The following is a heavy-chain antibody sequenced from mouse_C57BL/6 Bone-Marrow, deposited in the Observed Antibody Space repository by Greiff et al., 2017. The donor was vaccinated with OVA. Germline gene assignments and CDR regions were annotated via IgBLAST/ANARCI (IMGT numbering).Heavy chain of an antibody. CDR1: GFTFSSYA. D-gene: IGHD2-4*01. CDR3: ARDGGNYHYYDYDY. CDR2: ISDGGSYT. Sequence: EVQVVESGGGLVKPGGSLKLSCAASGFTFSSYAMSWVRQTPEKRLEWVATISDGGSYTYYPDNVKGRFTISRDNAKNNLYLQMSHLKSEDTAMYYCARDGGNYHYYDYDYWGQGTTLTVSS. V-gene: IGHV5-4*01. J-gene: IGHJ2*01.